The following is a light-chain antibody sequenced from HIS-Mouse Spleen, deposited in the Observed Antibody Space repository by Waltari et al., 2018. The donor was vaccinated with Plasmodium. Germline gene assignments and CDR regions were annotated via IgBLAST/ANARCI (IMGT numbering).Light chain of an antibody. CDR2: GAS. V-gene: IGKV3-15*01. Sequence: EIVMTHSPATLSVSPGERATLSCRASQSVSSNLARYQQKPGQAPRLLIYGASTRATRIPARFSGSGSGTEFTLTISSLQSEDFAVYYCQQYNNWSFTLGPGTKVDIK. CDR1: QSVSSN. CDR3: QQYNNWSFT. J-gene: IGKJ3*01.